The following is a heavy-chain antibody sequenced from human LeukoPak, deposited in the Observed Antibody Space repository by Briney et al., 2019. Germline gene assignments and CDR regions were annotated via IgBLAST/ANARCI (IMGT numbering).Heavy chain of an antibody. CDR1: GFVFSGYS. V-gene: IGHV3-21*06. Sequence: GGSLRLSCAASGFVFSGYSINWVSQAPGKGLEWVSYISESSSHTYYVDSVKGRFTISRDNAKNSLYLQMSSLRAEDTGIYYCARDRAVKARIGGMDVWGQGTTVIVSS. D-gene: IGHD5-24*01. J-gene: IGHJ6*02. CDR3: ARDRAVKARIGGMDV. CDR2: ISESSSHT.